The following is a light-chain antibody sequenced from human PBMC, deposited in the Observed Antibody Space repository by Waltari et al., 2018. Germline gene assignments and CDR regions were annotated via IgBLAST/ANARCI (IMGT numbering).Light chain of an antibody. V-gene: IGKV3-20*01. CDR3: QHYESLPVT. CDR2: HAS. Sequence: SCRASQSISKYLAWYQQKPCQAPRLLIYHASSRAAGIPDRFSGSGSGTDFSLSISRLEPEDFAVYYCQHYESLPVTFGQGTKVEIK. J-gene: IGKJ1*01. CDR1: QSISKY.